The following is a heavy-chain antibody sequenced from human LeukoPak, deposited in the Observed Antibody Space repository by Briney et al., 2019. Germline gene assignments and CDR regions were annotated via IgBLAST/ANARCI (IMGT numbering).Heavy chain of an antibody. CDR3: ARGVMAYMDV. CDR1: GFTFSAYW. D-gene: IGHD3-16*01. V-gene: IGHV3-74*01. Sequence: GGSLRLSCVASGFTFSAYWMHWVRHAPGKGLVWVSRINSDGSTTNYADSVKGRFTISRDNAENTLFLQLNSLSADDTAVYYCARGVMAYMDVWGKGTTVTISS. J-gene: IGHJ6*03. CDR2: INSDGSTT.